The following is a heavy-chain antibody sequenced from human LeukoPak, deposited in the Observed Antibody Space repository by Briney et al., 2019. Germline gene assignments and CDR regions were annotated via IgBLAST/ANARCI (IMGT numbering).Heavy chain of an antibody. J-gene: IGHJ4*02. CDR3: ARGDYGSGSYRYFDY. CDR1: GYTFTSYG. Sequence: ASVKVSCKASGYTFTSYGVSWVRQAPGQGLKWMGWISAYNGNTNYTQKLQGRVTMTTDTSTSTAYMELRSLRSDDTAVYYCARGDYGSGSYRYFDYWGQGTLVTVSS. V-gene: IGHV1-18*01. CDR2: ISAYNGNT. D-gene: IGHD3-10*01.